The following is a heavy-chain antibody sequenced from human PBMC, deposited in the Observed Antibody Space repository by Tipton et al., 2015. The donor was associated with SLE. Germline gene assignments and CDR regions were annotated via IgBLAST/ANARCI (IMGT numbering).Heavy chain of an antibody. V-gene: IGHV1-46*04. CDR1: GNTFSSDY. Sequence: QVQLVQSGAEVKKPGASVKISCEASGNTFSSDYINWVRQAPGQGLEWIGIINPSGESTNSARKLQDRVILTRDTATSTVYMELRSLRSEDTAVYYCARGAANQWLFNWFDSWGQGILVTVSS. J-gene: IGHJ5*01. D-gene: IGHD6-19*01. CDR2: INPSGEST. CDR3: ARGAANQWLFNWFDS.